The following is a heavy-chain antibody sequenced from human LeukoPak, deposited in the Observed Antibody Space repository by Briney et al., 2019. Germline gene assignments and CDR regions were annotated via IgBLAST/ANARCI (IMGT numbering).Heavy chain of an antibody. CDR3: ARGEIVITFGSSRPGDAFDI. D-gene: IGHD3-16*01. CDR2: INPSGGST. V-gene: IGHV1-46*01. J-gene: IGHJ3*02. Sequence: ASVKVSCKASGYTFTSYYMHWVRQAPGQGLEWMGIINPSGGSTSYAQKFQDRVTITRDTSASTAYMELSSLRSEDTAVYYCARGEIVITFGSSRPGDAFDIWGQGTMVTVSS. CDR1: GYTFTSYY.